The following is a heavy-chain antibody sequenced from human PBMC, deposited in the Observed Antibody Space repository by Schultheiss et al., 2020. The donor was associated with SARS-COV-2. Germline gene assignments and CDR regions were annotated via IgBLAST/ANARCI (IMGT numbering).Heavy chain of an antibody. J-gene: IGHJ6*03. CDR2: IKSKTDGGTT. CDR1: GFTFSSYS. Sequence: GESLKISCAASGFTFSSYSMNWVRQAPGKGLEWVGRIKSKTDGGTTDYAAPVKGRFTISRDDSKNTLYLQMNSLKTEDTALYYCTTVLRGGDYFYYFYMDVWGKGTTVTVSS. CDR3: TTVLRGGDYFYYFYMDV. V-gene: IGHV3-15*01. D-gene: IGHD3-16*01.